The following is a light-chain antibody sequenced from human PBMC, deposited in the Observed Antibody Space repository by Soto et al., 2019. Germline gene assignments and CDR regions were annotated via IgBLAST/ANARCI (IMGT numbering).Light chain of an antibody. CDR1: SSDVGGYNY. CDR2: DVS. J-gene: IGLJ1*01. CDR3: CSYAGSYTLGVYV. Sequence: HSALTQPRSVSGSPGQSVTISCTGTSSDVGGYNYVSWYQQHPGKAPKLMIYDVSKRPSGVPDRFSGSKSGNTASLTISGLQAEDEADYYCCSYAGSYTLGVYVFGTGTKVTVL. V-gene: IGLV2-11*01.